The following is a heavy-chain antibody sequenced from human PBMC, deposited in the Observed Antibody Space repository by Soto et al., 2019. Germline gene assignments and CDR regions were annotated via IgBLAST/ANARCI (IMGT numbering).Heavy chain of an antibody. J-gene: IGHJ5*02. Sequence: ASETLSLTCAVSSGSISSDSWWIWVRQPPGEGLEYIGEIYHSGSTHYNPSLNSRVTISVDKSKNQFSLKLTSVTAADTAVYYCATSKSKTFQSWGQGTMVTVSS. V-gene: IGHV4-4*02. CDR3: ATSKSKTFQS. CDR1: SGSISSDSW. CDR2: IYHSGST.